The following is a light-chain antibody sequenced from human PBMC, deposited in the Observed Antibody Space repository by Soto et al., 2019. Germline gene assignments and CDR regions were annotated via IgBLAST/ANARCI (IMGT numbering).Light chain of an antibody. CDR2: GVN. Sequence: QSVLTQPPSASGSPGQSVTISCTGTSSDVGVYNYVSWYQQHPGKAPKLMIYGVNKRPSGVPDRFSGSKSGNTASLTVSGLQAEDEADYYCISYAGSSIWVFGGGTKVTVL. V-gene: IGLV2-8*01. CDR1: SSDVGVYNY. CDR3: ISYAGSSIWV. J-gene: IGLJ3*02.